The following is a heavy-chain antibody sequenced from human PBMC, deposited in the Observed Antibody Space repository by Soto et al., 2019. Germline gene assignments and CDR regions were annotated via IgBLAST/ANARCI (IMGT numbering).Heavy chain of an antibody. CDR1: EYTFTKYQ. J-gene: IGHJ4*02. Sequence: QVQLVQSGAELKEPGASVKVSCKTSEYTFTKYQMHWVRQAPGQGLEWMGIIYTGNTNTRYAQKFQGRVTMTRDTSTSTVYMEVNSLTSEDTAVYFCASDQGTYCSIVVCYWGYFDYWGQGTLVSVSS. V-gene: IGHV1-46*01. CDR3: ASDQGTYCSIVVCYWGYFDY. D-gene: IGHD2-8*01. CDR2: IYTGNTNT.